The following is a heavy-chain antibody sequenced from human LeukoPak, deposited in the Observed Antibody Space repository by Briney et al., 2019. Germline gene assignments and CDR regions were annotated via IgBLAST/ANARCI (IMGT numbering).Heavy chain of an antibody. CDR1: GFTFSSYG. V-gene: IGHV3-30*02. CDR3: AKTRRHCSGGRCYWFDP. J-gene: IGHJ5*02. CDR2: IRYDGSNK. D-gene: IGHD2-15*01. Sequence: QPGGSLRLSCAASGFTFSSYGMHWVRQAPGKGLEWVAFIRYDGSNKYYADSVKGRFTISRDNSKNTLYLQMNSLRAEDTAVYYCAKTRRHCSGGRCYWFDPWGQGTLVTVSS.